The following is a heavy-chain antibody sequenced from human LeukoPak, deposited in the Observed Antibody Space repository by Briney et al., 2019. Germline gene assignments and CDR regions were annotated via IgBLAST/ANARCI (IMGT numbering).Heavy chain of an antibody. CDR1: GGTFSSYA. CDR2: IIPILGIA. J-gene: IGHJ3*02. D-gene: IGHD3-3*01. CDR3: ARDASEYYDFWSGPEAFDI. Sequence: SVKVSCKASGGTFSSYAISWVRQAPGQGLEWMGRIIPILGIANYAQKFQGRVTITADKSTSTAYMELSSLRSEDTAVYYCARDASEYYDFWSGPEAFDIWGQGTMVTVSS. V-gene: IGHV1-69*04.